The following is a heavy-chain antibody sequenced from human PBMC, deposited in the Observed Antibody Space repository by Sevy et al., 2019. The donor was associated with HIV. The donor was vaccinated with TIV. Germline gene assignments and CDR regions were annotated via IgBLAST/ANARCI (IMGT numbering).Heavy chain of an antibody. Sequence: GESLKISCAASGFSVNSNYITWVRQAPGKGLEGVSVIYSDETTYHADSVKDRFTISRDNSKNMLYLQMSSLRAEDTAIYYCARGKSGYGYALNYWGQGTLVTVSS. CDR3: ARGKSGYGYALNY. V-gene: IGHV3-66*01. D-gene: IGHD5-18*01. CDR1: GFSVNSNY. CDR2: IYSDETT. J-gene: IGHJ4*02.